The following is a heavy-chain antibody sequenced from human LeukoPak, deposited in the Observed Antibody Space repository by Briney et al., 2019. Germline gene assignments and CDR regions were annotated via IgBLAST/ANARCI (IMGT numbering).Heavy chain of an antibody. CDR3: ARGYYDFYGMDV. CDR2: INPSGGST. CDR1: GYTFISYY. Sequence: ASVKVSCKASGYTFISYYMHWVRQAPGQGLEWMGIINPSGGSTSYAQEFQGRVTMTRDTSTSTVYMELSSLRSEDTAVYYCARGYYDFYGMDVWGQGTTVTVSS. J-gene: IGHJ6*02. V-gene: IGHV1-46*01.